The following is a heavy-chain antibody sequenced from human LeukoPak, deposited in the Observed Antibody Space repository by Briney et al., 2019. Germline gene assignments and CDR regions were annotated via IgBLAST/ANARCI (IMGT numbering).Heavy chain of an antibody. CDR2: ISSSSTI. Sequence: GGSLRLSCAASGFTFSSYSMNWVRQAPGKGLEWVSHISSSSTIYYADSVKGRFTISRDNAKNSLYLQMNSLRAEDTAVYYCARDTYYYDSSGYYLMGGFDYWGQGTLVTVSS. V-gene: IGHV3-48*01. CDR3: ARDTYYYDSSGYYLMGGFDY. CDR1: GFTFSSYS. J-gene: IGHJ4*02. D-gene: IGHD3-22*01.